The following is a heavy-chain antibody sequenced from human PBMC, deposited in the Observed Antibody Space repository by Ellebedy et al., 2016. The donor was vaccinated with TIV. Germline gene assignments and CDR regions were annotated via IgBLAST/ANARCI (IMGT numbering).Heavy chain of an antibody. CDR1: GYTFTSYG. V-gene: IGHV1-2*02. CDR3: ARGKYYYDSSGYYQEDAFDS. CDR2: INPNSGGT. Sequence: ASVKVSCXASGYTFTSYGISWVRQAPGQGLEWMGWINPNSGGTNYAQKFQGRVTMTRDTSISTAYMELSRLRSDDTAVYYCARGKYYYDSSGYYQEDAFDSWGQGTMVTVSS. J-gene: IGHJ3*02. D-gene: IGHD3-22*01.